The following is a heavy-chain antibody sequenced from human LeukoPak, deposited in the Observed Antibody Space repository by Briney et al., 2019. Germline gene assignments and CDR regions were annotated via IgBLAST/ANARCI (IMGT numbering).Heavy chain of an antibody. J-gene: IGHJ4*01. D-gene: IGHD3-10*01. CDR2: ISTSGST. Sequence: SETLSLTCTVSGGSIRSGNYHWSWIRQPAGKGLEWIGHISTSGSTDYSPSLKSRVTISVDTSKNQFSLKLSSVTAADTAVYYCAREVTLVRGIIRKYYFDSWGHGSLVTVSS. CDR3: AREVTLVRGIIRKYYFDS. CDR1: GGSIRSGNYH. V-gene: IGHV4-61*09.